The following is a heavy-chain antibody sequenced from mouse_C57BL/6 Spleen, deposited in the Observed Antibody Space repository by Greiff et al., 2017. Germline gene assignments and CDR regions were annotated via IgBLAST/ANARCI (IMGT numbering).Heavy chain of an antibody. CDR3: ASYYYGSSPCWYFDV. J-gene: IGHJ1*03. D-gene: IGHD1-1*01. Sequence: VQLQQSGAGLVQPGASVKLSCTASGFNIKDYCMHWVKQRTAQGLEWIGRVDPEDGEPKSAPTFPGKGTITAYTSSNTAYLQLISLTSEDAAVYYCASYYYGSSPCWYFDVWGTGTTVTVSS. CDR2: VDPEDGEP. CDR1: GFNIKDYC. V-gene: IGHV14-2*01.